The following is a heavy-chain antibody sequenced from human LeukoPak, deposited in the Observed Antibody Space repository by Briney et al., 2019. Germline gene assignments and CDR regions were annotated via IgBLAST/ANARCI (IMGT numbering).Heavy chain of an antibody. CDR1: GFTFSRYG. J-gene: IGHJ5*02. CDR2: IWYDGSEK. V-gene: IGHV3-33*01. Sequence: GGSLRLSCAASGFTFSRYGVHWVRQAPGKGLEWVAVIWYDGSEKYYADSVKGRFTISRDNSKNTLFLQMSSLTAEDTAVYYCARWSCDHWGQGTLVTVSS. CDR3: ARWSCDH.